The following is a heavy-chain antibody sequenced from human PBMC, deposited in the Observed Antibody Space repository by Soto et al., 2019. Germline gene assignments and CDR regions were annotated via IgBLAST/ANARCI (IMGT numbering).Heavy chain of an antibody. CDR2: IYSGGYT. Sequence: EVQLVESGGGLIQPGGSLRLSCAVSGFTVSNNYMSWVRQAPGKGLEGVSVIYSGGYTAYGDSVKGRFTISRDNSKNTIYLQRNSLGAHDGGVFYWGTQGGGGGYWGQGTLVTVSS. CDR3: GTQGGGGGY. CDR1: GFTVSNNY. D-gene: IGHD3-16*01. J-gene: IGHJ4*02. V-gene: IGHV3-53*01.